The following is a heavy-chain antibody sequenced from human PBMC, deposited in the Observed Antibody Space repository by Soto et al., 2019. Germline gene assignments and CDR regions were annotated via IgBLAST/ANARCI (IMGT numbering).Heavy chain of an antibody. Sequence: QVQLVQSGAEVKKPGASVKVSCKASGYTFTSYNMHWVRQAPGQGLEWVGMINPLGFSTTYAQKFRGIVTMTRDTSTSTVYMELTNRRSDDTAGDYCARAAGRFGELYWFDPWGQGTLVTVSP. CDR1: GYTFTSYN. J-gene: IGHJ5*02. V-gene: IGHV1-46*01. CDR2: INPLGFST. CDR3: ARAAGRFGELYWFDP. D-gene: IGHD3-10*01.